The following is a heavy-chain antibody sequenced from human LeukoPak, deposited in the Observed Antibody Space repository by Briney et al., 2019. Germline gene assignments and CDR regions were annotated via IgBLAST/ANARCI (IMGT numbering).Heavy chain of an antibody. CDR3: ARAAGGTSRDY. D-gene: IGHD1-26*01. CDR1: GFTFSSYW. J-gene: IGHJ4*02. V-gene: IGHV3-7*01. CDR2: IKDDGSDK. Sequence: GGSLRLSCAASGFTFSSYWMSWVRQAPGKGLEWVANIKDDGSDKYYVDSVKGRFTISRDNAKNSLYLQMNSLRDDDTAVYYCARAAGGTSRDYWGQGTLVTVSS.